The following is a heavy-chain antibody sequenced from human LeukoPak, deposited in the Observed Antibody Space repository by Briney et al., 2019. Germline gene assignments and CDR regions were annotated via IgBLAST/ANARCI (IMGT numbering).Heavy chain of an antibody. V-gene: IGHV3-7*05. CDR1: GFTFRNYW. D-gene: IGHD2-2*02. CDR3: AKTYFTGYYKSGDWFDP. Sequence: PGGSLRLSCAASGFTFRNYWMTWVRQAPGKGLECVAIMNEDGSARYYLDSVKGRFTISRDNTNHSLYLQMNSLRADDTALYYCAKTYFTGYYKSGDWFDPWGQGTLVTVSS. CDR2: MNEDGSAR. J-gene: IGHJ5*02.